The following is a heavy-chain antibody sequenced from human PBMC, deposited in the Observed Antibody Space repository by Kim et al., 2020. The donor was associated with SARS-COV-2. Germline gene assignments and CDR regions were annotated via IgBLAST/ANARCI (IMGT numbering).Heavy chain of an antibody. J-gene: IGHJ6*02. CDR1: GFTFDDYA. V-gene: IGHV3-43*02. CDR3: AKDLRGYDFWSGYYLGYYYGMDV. Sequence: GGSLRLSCAASGFTFDDYAMHWVRQAPGKGLEWVSLISGDGGSTYYADSVKGRFTISRDNSKNSLYLQMNSLRTEDTALYYCAKDLRGYDFWSGYYLGYYYGMDVWGQGTTVTVSS. CDR2: ISGDGGST. D-gene: IGHD3-3*01.